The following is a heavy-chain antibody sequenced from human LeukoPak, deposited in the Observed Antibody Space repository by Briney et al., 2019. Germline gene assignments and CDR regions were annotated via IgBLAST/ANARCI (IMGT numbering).Heavy chain of an antibody. Sequence: SETLSLTCAVSGYSISSGYYWGWIRQPPGKGLEWIGSIYHSGSTYYNPSLKSRVTISVRTSKNQFSLKLTSVTAADTAVYFCARRVVTIGDDAFDIWGQGTMVTVSS. V-gene: IGHV4-38-2*01. CDR2: IYHSGST. CDR3: ARRVVTIGDDAFDI. CDR1: GYSISSGYY. D-gene: IGHD3-22*01. J-gene: IGHJ3*02.